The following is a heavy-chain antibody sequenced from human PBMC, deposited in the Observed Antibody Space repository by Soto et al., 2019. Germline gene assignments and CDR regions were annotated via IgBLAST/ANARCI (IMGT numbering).Heavy chain of an antibody. D-gene: IGHD2-15*01. CDR3: ATSKFYLLQSGGSHHVPLGV. CDR1: GGPMSNYY. CDR2: IYHSGST. Sequence: SSTLSLTCAVSGGPMSNYYWSWIRQPPGKGLEWMWEIYHSGSTNYNPSLKSRVTISVYTSKNQFYRKLSSVTASDTAVYYCATSKFYLLQSGGSHHVPLGVWGQGTLVTRLL. V-gene: IGHV4-34*01. J-gene: IGHJ4*02.